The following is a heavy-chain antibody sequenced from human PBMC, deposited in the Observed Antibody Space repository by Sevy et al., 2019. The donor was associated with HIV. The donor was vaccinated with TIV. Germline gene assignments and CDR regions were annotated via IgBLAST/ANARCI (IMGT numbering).Heavy chain of an antibody. V-gene: IGHV4-59*01. J-gene: IGHJ4*02. Sequence: SETLSLTCTVSGCSISSYYWSWVRQPPGEGLEWIGFVYYAGTTNYNPSLKSRITISVDTSKNQFSLMLTSVTAADTAVSYCPRTNFDPWSGLHYYYFDSWGQGALVTVSS. CDR2: VYYAGTT. D-gene: IGHD3-3*01. CDR3: PRTNFDPWSGLHYYYFDS. CDR1: GCSISSYY.